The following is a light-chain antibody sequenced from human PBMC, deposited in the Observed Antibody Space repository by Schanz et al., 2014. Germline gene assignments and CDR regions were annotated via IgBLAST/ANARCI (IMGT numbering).Light chain of an antibody. CDR1: SSNIGKNS. Sequence: QSVLTQPPSVSAAPGQKVTISCSGSSSNIGKNSVSWYQQFPGTAPKLLIYDNDIRPSGIPDRFSASKSGTSAALGITGLQTGDEADYYCGTWDNSLSAVVFGEGTKLTVL. V-gene: IGLV1-51*01. CDR3: GTWDNSLSAVV. J-gene: IGLJ2*01. CDR2: DND.